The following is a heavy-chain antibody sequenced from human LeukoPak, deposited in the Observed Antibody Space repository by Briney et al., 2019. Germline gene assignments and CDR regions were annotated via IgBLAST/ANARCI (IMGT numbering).Heavy chain of an antibody. D-gene: IGHD3-10*01. Sequence: GGSPRLSCTASGFIFGSYSMHWVRQAPGKGLEWVSSISSSTSYTFYSDSVKGRFAISRDNSKNTLYLQMNSLRAEDTAVYYCASGTYGSAIRTDYWGQGTLVTVSS. V-gene: IGHV3-21*04. CDR2: ISSSTSYT. CDR1: GFIFGSYS. CDR3: ASGTYGSAIRTDY. J-gene: IGHJ4*02.